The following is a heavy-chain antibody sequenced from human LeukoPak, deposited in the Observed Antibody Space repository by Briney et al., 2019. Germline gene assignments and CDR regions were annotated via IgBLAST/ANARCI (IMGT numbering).Heavy chain of an antibody. J-gene: IGHJ4*02. CDR3: ARTWGGLYYFDS. D-gene: IGHD3-16*01. CDR2: IYYSGST. CDR1: GGSISTYY. V-gene: IGHV4-59*01. Sequence: SETLSLTCAVSGGSISTYYWSWIRQPPGKGLEWIAYIYYSGSTNYNPSPRSRVTMSVDTSKSQCSLKLSSVTAADTAVYFCARTWGGLYYFDSWGQGTLVTVSS.